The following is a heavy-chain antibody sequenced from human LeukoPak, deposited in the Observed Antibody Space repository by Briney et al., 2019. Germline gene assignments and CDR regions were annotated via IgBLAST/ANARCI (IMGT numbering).Heavy chain of an antibody. Sequence: PGGSLRLSCAASGFTVNSNYMNWVSQAPGKGLEWVSVLYSDGRTYYADSVKGRFTISRDTSKNTLYLQVNSLRAEDTAVYYRARGGGYYPIDYWGQGTLVTVSS. V-gene: IGHV3-53*01. CDR2: LYSDGRT. CDR3: ARGGGYYPIDY. D-gene: IGHD2-15*01. J-gene: IGHJ4*02. CDR1: GFTVNSNY.